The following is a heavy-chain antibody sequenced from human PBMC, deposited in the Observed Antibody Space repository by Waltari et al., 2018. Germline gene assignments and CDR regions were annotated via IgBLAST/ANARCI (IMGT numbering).Heavy chain of an antibody. CDR3: SRGTNDFLRTDGFDY. Sequence: EVHLVESGGGLVKPGGSLRLACVASGMTFSSNSMNGVRQAPGRGLELVSSISRGGAYIYYADAVRGRFAISRDNAQSSLYLQMTSLRVEDTAVYYCSRGTNDFLRTDGFDYWGQGTLVTVSS. CDR1: GMTFSSNS. V-gene: IGHV3-21*06. D-gene: IGHD2-8*01. CDR2: ISRGGAYI. J-gene: IGHJ4*02.